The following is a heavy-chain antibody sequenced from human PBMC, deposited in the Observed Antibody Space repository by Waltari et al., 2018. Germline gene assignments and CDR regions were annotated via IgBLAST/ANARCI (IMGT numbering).Heavy chain of an antibody. J-gene: IGHJ4*02. Sequence: QVQLQESGPGLVKPSETLSLACTVSGGSITSYYWSWIRQPAGKGLEWIGRIYASGTTTYNPSLESRVTMSVDTSKNQFSLKLTSVTAADTAVYYCARGGYSYDSSGYYYYFDYWGQGTLVTVSS. CDR1: GGSITSYY. CDR3: ARGGYSYDSSGYYYYFDY. CDR2: IYASGTT. V-gene: IGHV4-4*07. D-gene: IGHD3-22*01.